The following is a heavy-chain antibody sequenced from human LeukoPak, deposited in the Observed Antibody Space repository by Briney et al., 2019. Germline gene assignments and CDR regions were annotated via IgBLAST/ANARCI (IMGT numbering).Heavy chain of an antibody. CDR3: ARRMGQQLGVDAFDV. CDR1: GGSISSYY. CDR2: IYYSGRT. V-gene: IGHV4-59*01. Sequence: SETLSLTCTVSGGSISSYYWNWIRQPPGMGLEWIGYIYYSGRTNYNPSLKSRVTISVDTSKNQFSLKLSSVTAADTAVYFCARRMGQQLGVDAFDVWGQGTMVTVSS. J-gene: IGHJ3*01. D-gene: IGHD6-13*01.